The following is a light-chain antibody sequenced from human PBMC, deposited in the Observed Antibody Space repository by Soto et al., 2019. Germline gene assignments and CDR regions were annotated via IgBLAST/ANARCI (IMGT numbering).Light chain of an antibody. CDR3: MQALQTRWT. CDR2: AAS. J-gene: IGKJ1*01. V-gene: IGKV1-27*01. Sequence: DIQMTQSPSSLSASVGDRVTITCRASQGISNFLAWYQQKPGKVPKLLIYAASTLQSGVPSRFSGSGSDTDFTLTISRVEAEDVGVYYCMQALQTRWTFGQGTKVDIK. CDR1: QGISNF.